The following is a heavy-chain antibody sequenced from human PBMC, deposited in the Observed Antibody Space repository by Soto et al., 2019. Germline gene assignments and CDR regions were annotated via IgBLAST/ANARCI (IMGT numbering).Heavy chain of an antibody. J-gene: IGHJ4*02. CDR1: GFTVSSKY. CDR3: VRAVWDD. CDR2: IYSGGGT. Sequence: EVQTVESGGGLVQPGGSLRLSCAASGFTVSSKYMTWVRQAPGKGLEWVSVIYSGGGTYYAESVKGRFTISRDNSKNTVYPQMNSLRAEDTAVYYCVRAVWDDWGQGTLVTVSS. V-gene: IGHV3-66*01. D-gene: IGHD3-16*01.